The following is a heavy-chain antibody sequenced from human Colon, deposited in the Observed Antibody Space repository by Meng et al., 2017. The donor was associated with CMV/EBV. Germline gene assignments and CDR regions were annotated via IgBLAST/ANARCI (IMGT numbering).Heavy chain of an antibody. J-gene: IGHJ4*02. Sequence: GGSLRLSCVASGFRFSSSAMSWVRQAPGKGLEWVAFISGSGRNTYSAASVKGRFIISRDNSLNTLFLEMNNLGADDTATYYCAKDWKYDFWSGYFPDYWGQGTLVTSPQ. CDR3: AKDWKYDFWSGYFPDY. CDR2: ISGSGRNT. CDR1: GFRFSSSA. V-gene: IGHV3-23*01. D-gene: IGHD3/OR15-3a*01.